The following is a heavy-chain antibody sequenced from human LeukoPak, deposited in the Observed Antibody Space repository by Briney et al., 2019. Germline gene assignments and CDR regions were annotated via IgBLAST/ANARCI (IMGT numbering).Heavy chain of an antibody. D-gene: IGHD4-17*01. V-gene: IGHV3-30*18. J-gene: IGHJ4*02. CDR1: GFSFISYG. CDR2: ISDDGRSK. CDR3: AKRPSGYGDYVSYFDY. Sequence: GGSLRLSCAASGFSFISYGMHWVRQAPGKGLEWVGVISDDGRSKDYADSVKGRFTISRDNSKDTLYLQMNSLRDEDTAVYDCAKRPSGYGDYVSYFDYWGQGTLVTVSS.